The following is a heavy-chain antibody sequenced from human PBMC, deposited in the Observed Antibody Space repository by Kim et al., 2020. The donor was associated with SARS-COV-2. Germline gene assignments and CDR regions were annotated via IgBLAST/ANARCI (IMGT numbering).Heavy chain of an antibody. CDR3: AREREFGEPHY. J-gene: IGHJ4*02. V-gene: IGHV4-4*07. CDR2: IYTSGST. CDR1: GGSISSYY. Sequence: SETLSLTCTVSGGSISSYYWSWIRQPAGKGLEWIGRIYTSGSTNYNPSLKSRVTMSVDMSMNHFPLKLSSVTAADTAVYYRAREREFGEPHYWGQGTLVTGSS. D-gene: IGHD3-10*01.